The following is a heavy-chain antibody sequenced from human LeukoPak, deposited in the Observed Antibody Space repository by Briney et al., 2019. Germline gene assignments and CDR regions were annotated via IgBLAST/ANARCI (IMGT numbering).Heavy chain of an antibody. CDR2: ISYDGSNK. Sequence: GGSLRLSCAASGFTFSSYGMHWVRQAPGKGLEWVAVISYDGSNKYYADSVKGRFTTSRDNAKNSLYLQINSLRAEDTAVYYCARDSKGYSGYDLGGGFDYWGQGTLVTVSS. CDR1: GFTFSSYG. CDR3: ARDSKGYSGYDLGGGFDY. V-gene: IGHV3-30*03. J-gene: IGHJ4*02. D-gene: IGHD5-12*01.